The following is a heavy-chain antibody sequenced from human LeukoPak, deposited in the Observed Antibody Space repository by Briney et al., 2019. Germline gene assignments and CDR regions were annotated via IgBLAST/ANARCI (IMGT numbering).Heavy chain of an antibody. CDR3: ARQGGSVDY. V-gene: IGHV5-51*01. Sequence: GGPLEISWQGSGSRFTSYWIGWVRQLPGKGLEWMEIIYPGDSHTRYSPSFQGQVTISADKSISTAYLQWSSLKASDTAMYYCARQGGSVDYWGQGTLVTVSS. CDR2: IYPGDSHT. D-gene: IGHD2-15*01. CDR1: GSRFTSYW. J-gene: IGHJ4*02.